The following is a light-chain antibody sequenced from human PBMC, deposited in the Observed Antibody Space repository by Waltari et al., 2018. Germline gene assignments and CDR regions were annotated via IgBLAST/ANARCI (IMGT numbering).Light chain of an antibody. CDR3: ATWDDRLKRPV. V-gene: IGLV1-44*01. CDR2: TNN. CDR1: SPNIVNNT. J-gene: IGLJ2*01. Sequence: QSVLTQAPSASGTPGQRVTISCSGGSPNIVNNTVVWYQPLPGTAPKLLIYTNNNRPSGVPDRFSSSKSGTSASLAITGLQSDDEADYYCATWDDRLKRPVFGGGTKLTVL.